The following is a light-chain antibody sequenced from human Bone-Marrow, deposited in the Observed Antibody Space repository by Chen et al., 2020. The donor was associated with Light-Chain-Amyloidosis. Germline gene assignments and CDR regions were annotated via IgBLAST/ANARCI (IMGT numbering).Light chain of an antibody. CDR2: DDS. J-gene: IGLJ3*02. CDR3: QVWDRSSDRPV. Sequence: SYVLTQPSSVSVAPGQTATIACGGNNIGSTSVHWYQRTPGQAPLLVVYDDSDRPSGIPERLSGSNSGNTATLTISRVEARDEADYYCQVWDRSSDRPVFGGGTKLTVL. CDR1: NIGSTS. V-gene: IGLV3-21*02.